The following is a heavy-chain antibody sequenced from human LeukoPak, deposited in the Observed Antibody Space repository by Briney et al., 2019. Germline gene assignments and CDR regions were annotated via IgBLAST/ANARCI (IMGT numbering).Heavy chain of an antibody. CDR3: AKDLSLGMVRGGGLDY. CDR2: ISGSAGIT. J-gene: IGHJ4*02. CDR1: GFTFKTYA. Sequence: PGGSLRLSCAASGFTFKTYAMSWVRQAPGKGLEWVSSISGSAGITDEADSVKGRFTISRDNSKNTLYLQMNSLRAEDTAVYYCAKDLSLGMVRGGGLDYWGQGTLVTVSS. D-gene: IGHD3-10*01. V-gene: IGHV3-23*01.